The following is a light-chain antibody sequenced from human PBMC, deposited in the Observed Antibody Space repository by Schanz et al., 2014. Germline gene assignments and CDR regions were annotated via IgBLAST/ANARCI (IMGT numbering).Light chain of an antibody. V-gene: IGLV2-8*01. Sequence: QSVLTQPPSASGSPGQSVAISCTGTSSDVGGYNLVSWYQQHPGEAPKLIIYEVDKRPSGVPDRFSGSKSGNTAFLTVSGLQAEDEADYYCSSYTSTSTQVFGTGTKLTVL. J-gene: IGLJ1*01. CDR3: SSYTSTSTQV. CDR2: EVD. CDR1: SSDVGGYNL.